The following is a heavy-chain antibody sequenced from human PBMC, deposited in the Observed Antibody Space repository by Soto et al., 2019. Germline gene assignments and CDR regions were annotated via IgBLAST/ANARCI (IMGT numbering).Heavy chain of an antibody. J-gene: IGHJ4*02. CDR3: AKISTVTSNFDY. D-gene: IGHD4-17*01. CDR2: IDNSGAGA. V-gene: IGHV3-23*01. Sequence: GGSLRLSCAASGFTFTNYALGWVRQAPGKGLEWVSSIDNSGAGAYYADSVKGRFTISRDNSKNTLYLQMNSLRDEDTAVYYCAKISTVTSNFDYWGQGTLVTVSS. CDR1: GFTFTNYA.